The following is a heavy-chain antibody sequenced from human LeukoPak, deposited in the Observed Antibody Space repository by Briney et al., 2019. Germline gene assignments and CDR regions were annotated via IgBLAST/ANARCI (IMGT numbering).Heavy chain of an antibody. CDR1: GGSFSGYY. D-gene: IGHD1-14*01. V-gene: IGHV4-34*01. Sequence: SETLSLTCAVYGGSFSGYYWSWIRQPPGKGLEWIGEINHSGSTNYNPSLKSRVTMSVDTSKNQFSLKLSSVTAADTAVYYCARAASRNDAFDIWGQGTMVTVSS. CDR3: ARAASRNDAFDI. J-gene: IGHJ3*02. CDR2: INHSGST.